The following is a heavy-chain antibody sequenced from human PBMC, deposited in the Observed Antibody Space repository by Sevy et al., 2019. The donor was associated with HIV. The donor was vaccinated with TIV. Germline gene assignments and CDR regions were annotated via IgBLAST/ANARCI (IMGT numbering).Heavy chain of an antibody. J-gene: IGHJ4*02. CDR3: AKVGVGGSAFFDH. CDR2: INGKSGET. V-gene: IGHV1-2*02. D-gene: IGHD1-26*01. CDR1: GYIFSDYH. Sequence: ASVKVSCKASGYIFSDYHIHWARQAPGQRLAWMGWINGKSGETEYAEKFQDRVTMSRAPSISTAYLELTRLQSDDTAVYYCAKVGVGGSAFFDHWGQGTLVTVSS.